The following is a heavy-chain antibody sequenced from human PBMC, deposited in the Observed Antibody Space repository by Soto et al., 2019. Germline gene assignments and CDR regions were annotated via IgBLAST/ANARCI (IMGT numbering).Heavy chain of an antibody. CDR1: GFTFSSHA. CDR2: ISNDGSNK. J-gene: IGHJ4*02. Sequence: QVQLVESGGGVVQPGRSLRLSCAASGFTFSSHAMHWVRQAPGKGLEWVAFISNDGSNKYYADSVKGRFTISRDNSKNTLSLQMTSLRAEDTAIYYCAKVQGLIAARPLDYWGQGTLVTVSS. D-gene: IGHD6-6*01. CDR3: AKVQGLIAARPLDY. V-gene: IGHV3-30*18.